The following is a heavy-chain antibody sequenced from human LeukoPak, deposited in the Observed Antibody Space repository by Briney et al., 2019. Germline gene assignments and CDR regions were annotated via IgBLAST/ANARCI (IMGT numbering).Heavy chain of an antibody. D-gene: IGHD6-19*01. V-gene: IGHV3-72*01. CDR3: ARPLRYSSGWYDY. Sequence: PGGSLRLSCAASGFTFSDHYMDWVRQAPGKGLEWVGRTRNKANSYTTEYAASVKGRFTISRDDSKNSLYLQMNSLKTEDTAVYYCARPLRYSSGWYDYRGQGTLVTVSS. CDR2: TRNKANSYTT. CDR1: GFTFSDHY. J-gene: IGHJ4*02.